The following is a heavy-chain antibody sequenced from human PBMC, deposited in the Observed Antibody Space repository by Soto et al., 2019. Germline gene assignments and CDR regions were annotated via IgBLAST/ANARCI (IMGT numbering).Heavy chain of an antibody. D-gene: IGHD3-22*01. CDR1: GYTCITYA. Sequence: ASVKVSCKASGYTCITYAVHWVRQAPGQRLEWMGRIDAGNGNTRYSQKFQGRVTITRDTSASTVYMELSSLNSEDTAVFYCARDRRYYDSSGSSYYFDYWGQGTLVTVSS. CDR2: IDAGNGNT. V-gene: IGHV1-3*01. CDR3: ARDRRYYDSSGSSYYFDY. J-gene: IGHJ4*02.